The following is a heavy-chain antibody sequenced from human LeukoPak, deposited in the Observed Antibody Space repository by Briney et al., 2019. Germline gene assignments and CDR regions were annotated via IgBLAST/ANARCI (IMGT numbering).Heavy chain of an antibody. CDR3: APAARHRVEDY. CDR1: GGTFSSYA. CDR2: IIPILGIA. J-gene: IGHJ4*02. Sequence: SVKVSCKASGGTFSSYAISWVRQAPGQGLEWMGRIIPILGIANYAQKFQGRVTITADKSTSTAYMELSSLRSEDTAVYYCAPAARHRVEDYWGRGTLVTVSS. D-gene: IGHD6-6*01. V-gene: IGHV1-69*04.